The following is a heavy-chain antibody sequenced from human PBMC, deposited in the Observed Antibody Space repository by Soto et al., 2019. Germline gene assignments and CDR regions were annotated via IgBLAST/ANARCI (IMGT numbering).Heavy chain of an antibody. J-gene: IGHJ4*02. CDR2: IYYSGGT. D-gene: IGHD2-21*01. V-gene: IGHV4-30-4*01. CDR1: GGFISTGDYC. CDR3: ARAMWTVSPPYFDF. Sequence: QVRLQESGPGLVKPSQTLSLTCTVSGGFISTGDYCWSWIRQPPGKGLEWIGFIYYSGGTYYNPSLKSRVTISIDTPKKLFSLKLSSLTAADTAVYYCARAMWTVSPPYFDFWGLGTLVTVSS.